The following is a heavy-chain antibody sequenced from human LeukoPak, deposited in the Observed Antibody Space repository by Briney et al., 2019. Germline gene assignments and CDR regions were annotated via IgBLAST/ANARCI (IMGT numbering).Heavy chain of an antibody. CDR1: GGSFSGYY. CDR3: ARDPIPHCSSTSCYNTGYYYYYMDV. J-gene: IGHJ6*03. Sequence: TSETLSLTCAVYGGSFSGYYWSWLRQPPGKGLEWIGEIIHSGRTNYNPSLKSRVTISVDTSKNQFSLKLSSVTAADTAVYYCARDPIPHCSSTSCYNTGYYYYYMDVWGKGTTVTVSS. D-gene: IGHD2-2*01. V-gene: IGHV4-34*12. CDR2: IIHSGRT.